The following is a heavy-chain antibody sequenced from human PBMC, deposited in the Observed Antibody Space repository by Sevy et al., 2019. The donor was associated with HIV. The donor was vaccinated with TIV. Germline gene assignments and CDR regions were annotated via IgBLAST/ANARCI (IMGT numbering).Heavy chain of an antibody. V-gene: IGHV3-23*01. D-gene: IGHD6-13*01. CDR2: ISGSGGST. CDR1: GFTFSSYA. CDR3: AKARIAAAGPYYFDY. J-gene: IGHJ4*02. Sequence: GGSLRLSCAASGFTFSSYAMSWVRHAPGKGLEWVSAISGSGGSTYYADSVKGRFTISRDNSKNTLYLQMNSLRAEDTAVYYCAKARIAAAGPYYFDYWGQGTLVTVSS.